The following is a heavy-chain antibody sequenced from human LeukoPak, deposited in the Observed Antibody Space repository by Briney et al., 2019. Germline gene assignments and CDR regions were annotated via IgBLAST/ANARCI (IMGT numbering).Heavy chain of an antibody. D-gene: IGHD3-16*02. Sequence: GGSLRLSCAASGFTFSNYAMHWVRQAPGKGLEWVSVISYEGTNKYYADSLEGRSTISRDNSKNTLYLQMSSLRAEDTAVYYCARPGAPFGGVVAIDYWGQGTLVTVSS. CDR1: GFTFSNYA. CDR3: ARPGAPFGGVVAIDY. V-gene: IGHV3-30-3*01. J-gene: IGHJ4*02. CDR2: ISYEGTNK.